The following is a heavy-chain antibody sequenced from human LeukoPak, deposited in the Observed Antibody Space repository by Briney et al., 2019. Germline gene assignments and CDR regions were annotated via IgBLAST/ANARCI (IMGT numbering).Heavy chain of an antibody. V-gene: IGHV3-49*04. J-gene: IGHJ4*02. D-gene: IGHD3-9*01. CDR1: GFTFGDYA. CDR2: IRSKAYGGTT. Sequence: PGGSLRLSCTASGFTFGDYAMSWVRQAPGKGLEWVGFIRSKAYGGTTEYAASVKGRFTISRDDSKSIAYLQMNSLKTEDTAVYYCTRVRGDNDILTGYLDYWGQGTLVTVSS. CDR3: TRVRGDNDILTGYLDY.